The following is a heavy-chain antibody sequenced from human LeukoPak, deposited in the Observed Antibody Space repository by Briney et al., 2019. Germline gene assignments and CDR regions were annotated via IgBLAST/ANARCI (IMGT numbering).Heavy chain of an antibody. J-gene: IGHJ4*02. V-gene: IGHV4-59*01. CDR2: IYYSGST. CDR1: GGSISSYY. D-gene: IGHD3-22*01. CDR3: ARASSYSSGYYFDY. Sequence: SETLSLTRTVSGGSISSYYRSWIRQPPGKGLEWIGYIYYSGSTNYNPSLKSRVTISVDTSKNQFSLKLSSVTAADTAVYYCARASSYSSGYYFDYWGQGTLVTVSS.